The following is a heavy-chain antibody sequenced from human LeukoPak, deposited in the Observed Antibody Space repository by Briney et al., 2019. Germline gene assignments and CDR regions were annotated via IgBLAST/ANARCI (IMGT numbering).Heavy chain of an antibody. D-gene: IGHD2-2*01. CDR3: ARDGGYCSSTSCHTYYYYGMDV. V-gene: IGHV4-39*07. CDR2: IYYSGST. J-gene: IGHJ6*02. CDR1: GGSISSSSYY. Sequence: SETLSLTCTVSGGSISSSSYYWGWIRQPPGKGLEWIGGIYYSGSTYYNPSLKSRVTISVDTSKNQFSLKLSSVTAADTAVYYCARDGGYCSSTSCHTYYYYGMDVWGQGTTVTVSS.